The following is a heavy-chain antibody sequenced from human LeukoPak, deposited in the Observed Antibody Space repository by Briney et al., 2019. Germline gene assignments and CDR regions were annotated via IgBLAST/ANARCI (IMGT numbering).Heavy chain of an antibody. CDR1: GFTFSSYN. CDR3: ARSPGFDP. CDR2: ISSTSFTI. J-gene: IGHJ5*02. V-gene: IGHV3-48*02. Sequence: GGSLRLSCAASGFTFSSYNMNWVRQAPGTGLEWLSYISSTSFTIFYADSVKGRFTISRDNAKNSLYLQMDSLRDEDTAVYYCARSPGFDPWGQGTLVTVSS.